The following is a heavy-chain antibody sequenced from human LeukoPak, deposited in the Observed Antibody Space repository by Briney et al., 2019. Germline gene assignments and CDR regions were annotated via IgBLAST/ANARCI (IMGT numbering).Heavy chain of an antibody. D-gene: IGHD2-2*01. J-gene: IGHJ4*02. Sequence: PGGSLRLSCAASGFTFSSYEMNWVRQAPGKGLEWVSYISSSGSTIYYADSVKGRFTISRDNAKNSLYLQMNSLRAEDTAVYYCAKVGIRDIVVVPAAHIDYWGQGTLVTVSS. V-gene: IGHV3-48*03. CDR2: ISSSGSTI. CDR3: AKVGIRDIVVVPAAHIDY. CDR1: GFTFSSYE.